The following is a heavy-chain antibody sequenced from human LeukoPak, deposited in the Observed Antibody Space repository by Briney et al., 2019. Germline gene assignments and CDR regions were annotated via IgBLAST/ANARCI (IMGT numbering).Heavy chain of an antibody. CDR3: ARKFYCSGGSCDSPWFDP. J-gene: IGHJ5*02. CDR1: GYTFTGYY. V-gene: IGHV1-2*02. Sequence: GASVKVSCKASGYTFTGYYMHWVRQAPGQGLEWMGWINPNSGGTNYAQKFQGRVTMTRDTSISTAYMELSRLRSDDTAVYYCARKFYCSGGSCDSPWFDPWGQGTLVTVSS. CDR2: INPNSGGT. D-gene: IGHD2-15*01.